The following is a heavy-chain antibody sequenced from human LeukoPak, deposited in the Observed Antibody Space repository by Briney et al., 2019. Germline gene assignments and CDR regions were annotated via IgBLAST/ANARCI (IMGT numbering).Heavy chain of an antibody. J-gene: IGHJ6*03. CDR1: GGSFSGYY. CDR2: INHSGST. CDR3: ARGRGGWLPYYYYMDV. D-gene: IGHD5-12*01. Sequence: PSETLSLTCAVYGGSFSGYYWSWIRQPPGKGLEWIGEINHSGSTNYNPSLKSRVTISVDTSKNQFSLKLSSVTAADTAVYYCARGRGGWLPYYYYMDVWGKGTTVTVSS. V-gene: IGHV4-34*01.